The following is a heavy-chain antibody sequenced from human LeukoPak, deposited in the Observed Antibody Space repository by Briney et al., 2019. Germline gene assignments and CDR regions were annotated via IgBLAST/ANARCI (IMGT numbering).Heavy chain of an antibody. CDR1: GFTFSSSA. CDR2: ISGSGSGGST. J-gene: IGHJ4*02. Sequence: GGSLRLSCAASGFTFSSSAMSWVRQAPGKGLEWVSSISGSGSGGSTYYADSVKGRFTISRDNSKNTLYLQMNSLVAEDTAVYYCARSGYNRFDYWGQGTRVTVSS. CDR3: ARSGYNRFDY. D-gene: IGHD5-24*01. V-gene: IGHV3-23*01.